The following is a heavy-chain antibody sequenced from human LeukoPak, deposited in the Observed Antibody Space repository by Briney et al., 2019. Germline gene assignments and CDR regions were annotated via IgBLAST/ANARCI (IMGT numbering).Heavy chain of an antibody. Sequence: GGSLRLSCAASGFTFSSYSMNWVRQAPGKGLEWVSSISSSSSYIYYADSVKGRFTISRDNAKNSLYLQMNSLRAEDTAVYYCASNPKYYYDSSGYYRPGDYWGQGTLVTVPS. CDR1: GFTFSSYS. J-gene: IGHJ4*02. D-gene: IGHD3-22*01. V-gene: IGHV3-21*01. CDR2: ISSSSSYI. CDR3: ASNPKYYYDSSGYYRPGDY.